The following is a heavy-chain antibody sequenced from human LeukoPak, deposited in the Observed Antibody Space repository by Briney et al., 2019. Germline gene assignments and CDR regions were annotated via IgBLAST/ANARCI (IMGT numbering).Heavy chain of an antibody. D-gene: IGHD6-13*01. V-gene: IGHV1-46*01. CDR2: IYLSDGST. J-gene: IGHJ4*02. CDR1: GYTFTSNY. CDR3: ARGATIAAAGTFFDY. Sequence: ASVKVSCKASGYTFTSNYIHWVRQAPGQGLEWMGMIYLSDGSTSYSQKFQGRVTMTSDTYTSTVYMELSSLRSEDTAVYYCARGATIAAAGTFFDYWGQGTLVTVSS.